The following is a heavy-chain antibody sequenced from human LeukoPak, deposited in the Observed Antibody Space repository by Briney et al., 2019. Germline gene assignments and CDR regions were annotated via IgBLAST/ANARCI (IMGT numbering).Heavy chain of an antibody. J-gene: IGHJ1*01. CDR2: IYSGGNA. CDR3: AKEADIVVDGYFQH. D-gene: IGHD2-15*01. Sequence: GGSLRLSCAASGFTVSNNYMTWVRQAPGKGLEWVSVIYSGGNAYYADSVKGRFTISRDNSENTLSLQMNSLRAEDTAVYYCAKEADIVVDGYFQHWGQGTLVTVSS. V-gene: IGHV3-53*01. CDR1: GFTVSNNY.